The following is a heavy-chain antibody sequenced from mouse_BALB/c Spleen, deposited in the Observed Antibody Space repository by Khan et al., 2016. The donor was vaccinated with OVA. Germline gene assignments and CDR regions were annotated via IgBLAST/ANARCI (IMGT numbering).Heavy chain of an antibody. CDR2: VSTGGSYT. V-gene: IGHV5-6*01. CDR3: TRLAYYYDSEGFAY. CDR1: GFTFGTYG. J-gene: IGHJ3*01. D-gene: IGHD1-1*01. Sequence: EVELVESGGDLVKPGGSLKLSCAASGFTFGTYGMSWVRQTPDKRLEWVATVSTGGSYTYYPDSVKGRFTISRDNAKNTLYLQMRGLKSEDTAMFYCTRLAYYYDSEGFAYWGQGTLVTVSA.